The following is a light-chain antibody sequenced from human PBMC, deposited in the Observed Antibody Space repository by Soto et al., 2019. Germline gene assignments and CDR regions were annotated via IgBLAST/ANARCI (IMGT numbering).Light chain of an antibody. CDR1: QRVSSSF. Sequence: EIVLTQSPGTLSLSPGERATLSCSASQRVSSSFLAWYQQKPGQAPRLLIYGASSSATGVPDRFSGSGSGTVFNLTISRLEPEDFAVYYCQQYGSTPCTFGQGTRVEIK. CDR3: QQYGSTPCT. V-gene: IGKV3-20*01. J-gene: IGKJ1*01. CDR2: GAS.